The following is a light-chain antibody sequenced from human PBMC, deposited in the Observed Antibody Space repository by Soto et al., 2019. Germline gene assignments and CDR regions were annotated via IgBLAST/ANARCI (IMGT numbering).Light chain of an antibody. CDR2: EVS. V-gene: IGLV2-14*01. CDR3: SSYTRSSTYV. CDR1: SSDVGGYNY. Sequence: QSALTQPASVSGSPGQSITISCTGTSSDVGGYNYVSWYQQHPGKAPKLMIYEVSNRPSGVSNRFSGSKSGNTASLSISVLQAEDEADYFCSSYTRSSTYVFGTGSKVTVI. J-gene: IGLJ1*01.